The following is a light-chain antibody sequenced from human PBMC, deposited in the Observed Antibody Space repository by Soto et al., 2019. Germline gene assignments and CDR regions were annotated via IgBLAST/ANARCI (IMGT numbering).Light chain of an antibody. CDR1: QGITYW. CDR2: AAS. V-gene: IGKV1-12*01. CDR3: QQANSFPLT. Sequence: QMTQSPSSMSASLGDRVTITCRASQGITYWLAWYQQRPGRAPKCLIYAASILESGVPSRFTGSGSGTNFTLTINDLQPEDFATYFCQQANSFPLTFGQGTRLDLK. J-gene: IGKJ5*01.